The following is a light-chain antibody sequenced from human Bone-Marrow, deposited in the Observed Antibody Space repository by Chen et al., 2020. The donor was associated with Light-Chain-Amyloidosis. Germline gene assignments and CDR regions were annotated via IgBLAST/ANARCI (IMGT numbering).Light chain of an antibody. CDR3: QSADSSGTYEVI. J-gene: IGLJ2*01. CDR1: DLPTKY. CDR2: RDT. V-gene: IGLV3-25*03. Sequence: SYELTQPPSVSVSPGQTARITCSGDDLPTKYAYWYQHKPGQAPVLVIHRDTERPSGISERFAGSSSGTTATLTISGVQSEDEADYHCQSADSSGTYEVIVGGGTKLTVL.